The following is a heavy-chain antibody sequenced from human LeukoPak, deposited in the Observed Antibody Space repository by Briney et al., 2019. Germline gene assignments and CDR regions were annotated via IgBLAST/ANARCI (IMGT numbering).Heavy chain of an antibody. CDR2: VYPADSET. Sequence: GESLKISCKGSGYSFTTYWVAWVRQKPGKGLEWMRIVYPADSETKYSPSFEGQVTISADKSIITASLQWTRLKASDTAMYYCARLLRAHDSNGYFFDYWGQGTLVAVSS. CDR3: ARLLRAHDSNGYFFDY. J-gene: IGHJ4*02. D-gene: IGHD3-22*01. V-gene: IGHV5-51*01. CDR1: GYSFTTYW.